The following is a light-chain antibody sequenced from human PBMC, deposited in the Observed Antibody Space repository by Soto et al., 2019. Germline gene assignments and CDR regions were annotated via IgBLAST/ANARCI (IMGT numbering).Light chain of an antibody. Sequence: EIVLTQSPGTLSLSPGERATLSCRASQSVTNSYVAWYQQQLGQAPRLLIYGASIRATGIPDRFSGSGSGTDFTLTISGLEPEDSAVFYCQQYASSPTFGQRTKVDIK. J-gene: IGKJ1*01. CDR3: QQYASSPT. CDR2: GAS. CDR1: QSVTNSY. V-gene: IGKV3-20*01.